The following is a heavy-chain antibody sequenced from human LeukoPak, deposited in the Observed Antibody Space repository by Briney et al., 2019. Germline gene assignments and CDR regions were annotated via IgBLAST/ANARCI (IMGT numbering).Heavy chain of an antibody. D-gene: IGHD1-26*01. CDR2: ISASCSAT. Sequence: GGSLRLLCVASQFSLGVFAIIWVRQAPGKGLEWISYISASCSATYYAEPVKGRFTISRDNAEESLYLQMNSLRVEDRVVYYCVRGVGRVGGTFDLWGQGTLVTVSP. CDR3: VRGVGRVGGTFDL. V-gene: IGHV3-48*01. CDR1: QFSLGVFA. J-gene: IGHJ4*02.